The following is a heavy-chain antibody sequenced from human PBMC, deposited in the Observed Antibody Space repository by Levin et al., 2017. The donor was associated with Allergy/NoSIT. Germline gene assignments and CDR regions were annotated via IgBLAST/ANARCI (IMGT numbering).Heavy chain of an antibody. CDR1: GYIFTSYD. CDR2: MNPNSGNT. Sequence: ASVKVSCKASGYIFTSYDINWVRQATGQGLEWMGWMNPNSGNTGYAQKFQGRVTMTRNTSISTAYMELSSLRSEDTAVYYCAREITIFGVVIMGFDPWGQGTLVTVSS. V-gene: IGHV1-8*01. CDR3: AREITIFGVVIMGFDP. J-gene: IGHJ5*02. D-gene: IGHD3-3*01.